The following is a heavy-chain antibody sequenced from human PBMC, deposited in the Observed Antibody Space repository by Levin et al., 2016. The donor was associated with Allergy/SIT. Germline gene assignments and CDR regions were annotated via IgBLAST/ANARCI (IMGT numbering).Heavy chain of an antibody. CDR1: GYRLTRYW. Sequence: GESLKISCKGSGYRLTRYWIGWVRQMPGKGLEWMGIIYPGDSDTRYSPSFQGQVTISVDKSISTAYLQWSSLKASDTAMYYCAGGSLYYGMDVWGQGTTVTVSS. CDR2: IYPGDSDT. J-gene: IGHJ6*02. V-gene: IGHV5-51*01. D-gene: IGHD2-15*01. CDR3: AGGSLYYGMDV.